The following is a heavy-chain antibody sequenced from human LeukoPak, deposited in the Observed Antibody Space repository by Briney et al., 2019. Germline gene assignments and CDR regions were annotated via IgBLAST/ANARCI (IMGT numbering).Heavy chain of an antibody. Sequence: ESLKISCKGSGYSFTSYWIGWVRQMPGKGLEWMGITYPGDSDTRNSPSLQGQVIISVDKSISTAYLQWSSLKASDTAMYYCARSSHYFYGSGPLHAYYFDYWGQGTLVTVSS. CDR1: GYSFTSYW. D-gene: IGHD3-10*01. CDR3: ARSSHYFYGSGPLHAYYFDY. J-gene: IGHJ4*02. V-gene: IGHV5-51*01. CDR2: TYPGDSDT.